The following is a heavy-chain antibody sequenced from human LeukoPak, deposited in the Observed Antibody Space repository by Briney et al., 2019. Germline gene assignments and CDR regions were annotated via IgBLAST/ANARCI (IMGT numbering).Heavy chain of an antibody. J-gene: IGHJ5*02. Sequence: GGSLRLSCAASGFTFSSYSMNWVRQAPGKGLEWVSSISSSSSYIYYADSVKGRFTISRDNAKNSLYLQMNSLRAEDTAVYYCARGGSSSSWYKWFDPWGQGTLVTVSS. D-gene: IGHD6-13*01. CDR2: ISSSSSYI. V-gene: IGHV3-21*01. CDR3: ARGGSSSSWYKWFDP. CDR1: GFTFSSYS.